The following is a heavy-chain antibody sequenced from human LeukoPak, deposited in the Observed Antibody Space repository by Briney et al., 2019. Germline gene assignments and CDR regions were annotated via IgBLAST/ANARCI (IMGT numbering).Heavy chain of an antibody. J-gene: IGHJ6*03. CDR2: IKQDEGEK. V-gene: IGHV3-7*01. Sequence: GGALRLSCAASGFTLGSYWMSWVRQAPGKGRAWVANIKQDEGEKYYVDSVKGSFTVSRDNAKNSLHLQMNSLRAEDTAVYYCARESAYRRYDYYHYMDVWGEGTTVTVS. D-gene: IGHD4-11*01. CDR1: GFTLGSYW. CDR3: ARESAYRRYDYYHYMDV.